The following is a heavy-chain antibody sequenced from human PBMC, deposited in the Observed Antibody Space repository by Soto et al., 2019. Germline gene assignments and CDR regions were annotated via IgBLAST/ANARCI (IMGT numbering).Heavy chain of an antibody. Sequence: QVQLVQSGAEVKKPGSSVKVSCKASGGTFSSYTISWVRQAPGQGLEWMGRIIPILGLANYAQKFQGRVTITADKSTSTAYMELSSLRSEDTAVYYCARDPYYYDSSGYSPVDYWGQGTLVTVSS. D-gene: IGHD3-22*01. CDR1: GGTFSSYT. J-gene: IGHJ4*02. CDR2: IIPILGLA. V-gene: IGHV1-69*08. CDR3: ARDPYYYDSSGYSPVDY.